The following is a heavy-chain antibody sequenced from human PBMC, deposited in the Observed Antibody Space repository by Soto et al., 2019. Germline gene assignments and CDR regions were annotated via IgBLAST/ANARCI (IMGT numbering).Heavy chain of an antibody. Sequence: QPGGSLRLSCVASGFTFSGYGIHWVRQAPGKGLEWVAVISNDGNKQYYADSVKGRFTISRDNSKNTLYLQMDSLRPEDTAVYYCAKEIRVAGDLDYWGHGTLVTVSS. J-gene: IGHJ4*01. V-gene: IGHV3-30*18. CDR1: GFTFSGYG. CDR2: ISNDGNKQ. CDR3: AKEIRVAGDLDY. D-gene: IGHD6-19*01.